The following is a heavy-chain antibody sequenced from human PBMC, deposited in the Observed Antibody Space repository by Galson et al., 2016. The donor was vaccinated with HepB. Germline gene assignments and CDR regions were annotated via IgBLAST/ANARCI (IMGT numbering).Heavy chain of an antibody. D-gene: IGHD2-8*01. CDR2: LHTSGTT. Sequence: SLRLSCAPSGFSVWNYMSWVRQAPGKGLEWVSGLHTSGTTEYVGSVKGRFTISRDSSMNTLYLQMNSLRAEDTAVYYCAREGKDIVLMVYATKDYYGMDVWGQGTTVTVSS. CDR1: GFSVWNY. V-gene: IGHV3-66*03. J-gene: IGHJ6*02. CDR3: AREGKDIVLMVYATKDYYGMDV.